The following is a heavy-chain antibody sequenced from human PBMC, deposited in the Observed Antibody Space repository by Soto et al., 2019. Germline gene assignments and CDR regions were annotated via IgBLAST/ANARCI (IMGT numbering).Heavy chain of an antibody. D-gene: IGHD3-3*01. CDR1: GYTYTSYG. Sequence: ASVKVSCKASGYTYTSYGISWVRQANGQGLEWMGWISAYNGNTNYAQKLQGRVTMTTDTSTSTAYMELRSLRSDDTAVYYCARENYYDFWSGYPSSYYYYGMDVWGQGTTVTVSS. CDR3: ARENYYDFWSGYPSSYYYYGMDV. J-gene: IGHJ6*02. V-gene: IGHV1-18*01. CDR2: ISAYNGNT.